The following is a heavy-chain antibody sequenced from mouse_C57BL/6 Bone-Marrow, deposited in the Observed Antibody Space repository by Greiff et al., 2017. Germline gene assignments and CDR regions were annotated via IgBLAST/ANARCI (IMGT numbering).Heavy chain of an antibody. J-gene: IGHJ3*01. Sequence: QVQLQQPGAELVKPGASVKLSCKASGYTFTSYWMHWVKQRPGQGLEWIGMIHPNSGSTNYNEKFKSKATLTVDKSSSTAYMQLSSLTSEDSAVYYGARRGYYGSSSPWFAYWGKGTLVTVSA. D-gene: IGHD1-1*01. CDR2: IHPNSGST. V-gene: IGHV1-64*01. CDR3: ARRGYYGSSSPWFAY. CDR1: GYTFTSYW.